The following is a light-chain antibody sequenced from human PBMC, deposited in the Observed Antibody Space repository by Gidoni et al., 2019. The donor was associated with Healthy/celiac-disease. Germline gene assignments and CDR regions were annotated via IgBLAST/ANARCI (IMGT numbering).Light chain of an antibody. V-gene: IGLV3-21*02. J-gene: IGLJ1*01. CDR2: DDS. CDR3: QVWDSSSDHPYV. CDR1: NIGSKS. Sequence: SYLLTPPPSMSLAPGPTARITCGGNNIGSKSVHWYQQKPGQAPVLVAYDDSDRPSGIPERFSGSNAGNTATLTISRVEAGDEADDYCQVWDSSSDHPYVFGTGTKVTVL.